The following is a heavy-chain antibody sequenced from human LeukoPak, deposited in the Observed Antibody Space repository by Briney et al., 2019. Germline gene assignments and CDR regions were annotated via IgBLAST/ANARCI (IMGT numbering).Heavy chain of an antibody. Sequence: GGSLRLSCAASGFTFSSYWMSWVRQAPGKGLEWVANIKQDGSEKYYVDSVEGRFTISRDNAKNSLYLQMNSLRAEDTAVYYCARDFKTPVRGVVGSWGQGTLVTVSS. CDR3: ARDFKTPVRGVVGS. CDR1: GFTFSSYW. CDR2: IKQDGSEK. D-gene: IGHD3-10*01. J-gene: IGHJ4*02. V-gene: IGHV3-7*01.